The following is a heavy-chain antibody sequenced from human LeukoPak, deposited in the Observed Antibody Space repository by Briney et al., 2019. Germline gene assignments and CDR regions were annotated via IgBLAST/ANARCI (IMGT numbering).Heavy chain of an antibody. Sequence: SETLSLTCTVSGGSISSYYWSWIRQPAGKGLEWIGRIYTSGSTNYNPSLKSRVTMSVDTSKNQFSLKLSSVTAADTAVYYCAREGYDYGGYLPLADAFDIWGQGKMVTVSS. CDR3: AREGYDYGGYLPLADAFDI. CDR1: GGSISSYY. D-gene: IGHD4-17*01. CDR2: IYTSGST. V-gene: IGHV4-4*07. J-gene: IGHJ3*02.